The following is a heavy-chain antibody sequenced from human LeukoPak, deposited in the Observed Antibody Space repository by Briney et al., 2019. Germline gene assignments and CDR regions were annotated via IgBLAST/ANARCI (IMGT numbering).Heavy chain of an antibody. CDR1: GYSFTSYG. CDR3: ARVFRPTGGRQQLPQGYFDY. Sequence: GESLKISCKGSGYSFTSYGIGWVRQAPGQGLEWMGWISAYNGNTNYAQKLQGRVTMTTDTSTSTAYMELRSLRSDDTAVYYCARVFRPTGGRQQLPQGYFDYWGQGTLVTVSS. D-gene: IGHD6-13*01. J-gene: IGHJ4*02. V-gene: IGHV1-18*01. CDR2: ISAYNGNT.